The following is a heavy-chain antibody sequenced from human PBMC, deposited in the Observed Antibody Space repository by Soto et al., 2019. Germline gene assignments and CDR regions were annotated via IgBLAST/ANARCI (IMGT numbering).Heavy chain of an antibody. J-gene: IGHJ6*02. CDR2: IYPGDSDT. CDR3: ATRANYYDSSGYYYGMDV. Sequence: GESLKISCKGSGYSFTSYWIGWVRQMPGKGLEWMGIIYPGDSDTRYSPSFQGQVTISADKSISTAYLQWSSLKASDTAMYYCATRANYYDSSGYYYGMDVWGQGTTVTVSS. CDR1: GYSFTSYW. D-gene: IGHD3-22*01. V-gene: IGHV5-51*01.